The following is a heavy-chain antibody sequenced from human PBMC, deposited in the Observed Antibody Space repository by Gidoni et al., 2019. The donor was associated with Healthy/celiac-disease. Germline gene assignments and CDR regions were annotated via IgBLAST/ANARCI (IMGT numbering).Heavy chain of an antibody. V-gene: IGHV4-61*02. Sequence: QVQLQESGPGLVKPSQTLSLTCTVSGGSISNGIYYWNWIRQPAGKGLDWIGRVYSSGSTNYNPSLKSRLTISVDTSNNQFSLKLTSVTAADTAVYYCARDRGFGANWFDPWGQGTLVTVSS. J-gene: IGHJ5*02. CDR1: GGSISNGIYY. CDR3: ARDRGFGANWFDP. D-gene: IGHD3-10*01. CDR2: VYSSGST.